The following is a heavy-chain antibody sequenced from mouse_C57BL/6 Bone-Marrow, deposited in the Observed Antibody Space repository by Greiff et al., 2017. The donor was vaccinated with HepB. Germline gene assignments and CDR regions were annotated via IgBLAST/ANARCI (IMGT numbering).Heavy chain of an antibody. V-gene: IGHV1-55*01. D-gene: IGHD1-1*01. J-gene: IGHJ3*01. Sequence: QVQLQQPGAELVKPGASVKMSCKASGYTFTSYWITWVKQRPGQGLEWIGDIYPGSGSTNYNEKFKSKATLTVDTSSSTAYMQLSSLTSEDSAVYYCAREGFTTASFAYWGQGTLVTVSA. CDR1: GYTFTSYW. CDR2: IYPGSGST. CDR3: AREGFTTASFAY.